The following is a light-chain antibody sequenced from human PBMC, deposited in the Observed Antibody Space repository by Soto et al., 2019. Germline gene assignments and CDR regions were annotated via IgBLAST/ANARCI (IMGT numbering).Light chain of an antibody. CDR3: QQYYSYPRT. CDR2: DAS. CDR1: QSISSS. Sequence: DIQVTQSPSTLSASIGDRVTITCRASQSISSSLAWYQRKPGKAPKLLIYDASFLQSGVPSRFSGSGSGTDFTLTISCLQSEDFATYYCQQYYSYPRTFGQRTKVDIK. V-gene: IGKV1-5*01. J-gene: IGKJ1*01.